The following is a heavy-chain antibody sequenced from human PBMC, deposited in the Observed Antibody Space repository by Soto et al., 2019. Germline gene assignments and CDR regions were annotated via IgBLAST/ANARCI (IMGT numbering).Heavy chain of an antibody. Sequence: ASVKVSCKASGGTFSSYAISWVRQAPGQGLEWMGGIIPIFGTANYAQKFQGRVTITADESTSTAYMELSSLRSEDTAVYYCARGRTSSSWYFHYFDYWGQGTLVTVSS. CDR3: ARGRTSSSWYFHYFDY. CDR2: IIPIFGTA. CDR1: GGTFSSYA. J-gene: IGHJ4*02. D-gene: IGHD6-13*01. V-gene: IGHV1-69*13.